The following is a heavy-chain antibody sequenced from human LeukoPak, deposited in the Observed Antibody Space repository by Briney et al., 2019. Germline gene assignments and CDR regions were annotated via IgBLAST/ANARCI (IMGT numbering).Heavy chain of an antibody. V-gene: IGHV3-53*01. Sequence: GGSLRLSCAASGFTVSSHYVSWVRQAPGKGLEWVSVIYSGGSTYYADSVKGRFTISRDNSKNTLYLQMNSLRAEDTAVYYCARLGYCSGGSCYPGAFDIWGQGTMVTVSS. J-gene: IGHJ3*02. CDR2: IYSGGST. D-gene: IGHD2-15*01. CDR3: ARLGYCSGGSCYPGAFDI. CDR1: GFTVSSHY.